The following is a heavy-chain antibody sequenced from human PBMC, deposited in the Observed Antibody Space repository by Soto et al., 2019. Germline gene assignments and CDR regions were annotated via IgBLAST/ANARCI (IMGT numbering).Heavy chain of an antibody. J-gene: IGHJ4*02. CDR2: ISSSGSTI. CDR3: ATATSSSSFPR. D-gene: IGHD6-6*01. V-gene: IGHV3-48*03. Sequence: GGSLRLSCAASGFTFSSYEMNWVRQAPGKGLEWVSYISSSGSTIYYADSVKGRFTISRDNAKNSLYLQMNSLRAEDTAVYYCATATSSSSFPRWGQGTLVTVSS. CDR1: GFTFSSYE.